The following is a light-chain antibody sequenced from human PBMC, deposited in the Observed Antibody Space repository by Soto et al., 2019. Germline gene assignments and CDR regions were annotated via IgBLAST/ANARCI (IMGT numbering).Light chain of an antibody. CDR2: DAS. CDR3: HHRGNGIT. CDR1: QSVSSS. J-gene: IGKJ5*01. Sequence: EVVLTQSPATLSLSPGDTATLSCGASQSVSSSLAWYQQKPGQAPRLLIYDASSRATDIPARFSGSGSGTDCTLTISSLEPEDFAVYYCHHRGNGITFGHGTRLEIK. V-gene: IGKV3-11*01.